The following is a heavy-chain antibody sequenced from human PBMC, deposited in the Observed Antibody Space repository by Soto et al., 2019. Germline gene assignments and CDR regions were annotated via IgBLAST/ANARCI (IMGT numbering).Heavy chain of an antibody. D-gene: IGHD5-12*01. Sequence: ASVKVSCKASGYTFTSYDINWVRQATGQGLEWMGWMNPNSGNTGYAQKFQGRVTMTRNTSISTAYMELSSLRSEDTAVYYCARDPRGDSGYDGDNRFEPWGQGTLDTV. CDR2: MNPNSGNT. V-gene: IGHV1-8*01. J-gene: IGHJ5*02. CDR1: GYTFTSYD. CDR3: ARDPRGDSGYDGDNRFEP.